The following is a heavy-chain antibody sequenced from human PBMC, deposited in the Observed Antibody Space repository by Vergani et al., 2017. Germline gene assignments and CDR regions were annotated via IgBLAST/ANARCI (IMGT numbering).Heavy chain of an antibody. CDR1: GYTFTGYY. Sequence: QVQLVQSGAEVKKHGASVKVSCKASGYTFTGYYMHWVRQAPGQGLEWMGWINPNSGGTNYAQKFQGWVTMTRDTSFSTAYMELSRLRSDDTAVYYCARAHYYGSGRNHDAFDIWGQGTMVTVSS. CDR2: INPNSGGT. J-gene: IGHJ3*02. D-gene: IGHD3-10*01. CDR3: ARAHYYGSGRNHDAFDI. V-gene: IGHV1-2*04.